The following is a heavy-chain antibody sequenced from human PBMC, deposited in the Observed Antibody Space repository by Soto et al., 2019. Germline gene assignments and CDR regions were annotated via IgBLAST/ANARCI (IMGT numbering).Heavy chain of an antibody. CDR3: ARIRSYRGGGNDY. V-gene: IGHV4-4*02. J-gene: IGHJ4*02. Sequence: QVQLQESGPGLVKPSGTLSLTCAVSGGSISSSNWWSWVRQPPGKGLEWIGEIYHSGSTNYNPSPKGRVTISVDKSKNRFSLKLSSVTAADTAVYYCARIRSYRGGGNDYWGQGTLVTVSS. D-gene: IGHD3-16*02. CDR2: IYHSGST. CDR1: GGSISSSNW.